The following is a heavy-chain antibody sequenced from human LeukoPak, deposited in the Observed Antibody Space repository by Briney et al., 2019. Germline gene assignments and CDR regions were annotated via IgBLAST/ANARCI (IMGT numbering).Heavy chain of an antibody. CDR3: ARCSPALYSGYDWGYDAFDI. CDR1: GYTFTSYG. D-gene: IGHD5-12*01. Sequence: GASVKVSCKASGYTFTSYGISWVRQAPGQGLEWMGWISAYNGNTNYAQKLQGRVTMTTDTSTSTAYMELRSLRSDDTAVYYCARCSPALYSGYDWGYDAFDIWGQGTMVTVSS. J-gene: IGHJ3*02. CDR2: ISAYNGNT. V-gene: IGHV1-18*01.